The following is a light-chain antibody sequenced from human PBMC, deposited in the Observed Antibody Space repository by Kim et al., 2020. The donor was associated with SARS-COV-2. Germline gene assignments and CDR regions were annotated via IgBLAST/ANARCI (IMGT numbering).Light chain of an antibody. CDR3: SSYTTSGTLV. CDR2: DIT. Sequence: QSVLTQPASLSGSRGQSITISCIGSSSDIGDSKHVCWYQQHPGKAPKLIIYDITNRPSGLSSRFSGSKSGNTASLTISGLQGEDEAVYYCSSYTTSGTLVFGGGTQLTVL. CDR1: SSDIGDSKH. V-gene: IGLV2-14*03. J-gene: IGLJ2*01.